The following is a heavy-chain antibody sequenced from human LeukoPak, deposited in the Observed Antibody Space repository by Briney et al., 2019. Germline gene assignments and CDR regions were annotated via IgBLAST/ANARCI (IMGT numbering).Heavy chain of an antibody. CDR3: ARAVLGINWFDP. J-gene: IGHJ5*02. CDR2: IYYSGST. D-gene: IGHD1-26*01. CDR1: GGSISNGDYY. Sequence: SETLSLTCTVSGGSISNGDYYLSWIRQPPGKGLEWIGYIYYSGSTYYNPSLKSRVTISVDTSKNQFSLKLSSVTAADTAVYYCARAVLGINWFDPWGQGTLVTVSS. V-gene: IGHV4-30-4*08.